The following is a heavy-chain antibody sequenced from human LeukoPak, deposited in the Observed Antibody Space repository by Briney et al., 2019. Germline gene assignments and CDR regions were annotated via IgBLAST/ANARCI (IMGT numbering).Heavy chain of an antibody. D-gene: IGHD6-6*01. CDR2: INPLGSDT. J-gene: IGHJ4*02. Sequence: LSGGSLRLSCAASGFIFRNAWMSWVRQAPGKGLEWVSSINPLGSDTRYADSVRGRFTISRDNAKNSLFLQMNSLRVEDTATYYCAGEPRQLAYWGQGTLVTVSS. V-gene: IGHV3-7*03. CDR1: GFIFRNAW. CDR3: AGEPRQLAY.